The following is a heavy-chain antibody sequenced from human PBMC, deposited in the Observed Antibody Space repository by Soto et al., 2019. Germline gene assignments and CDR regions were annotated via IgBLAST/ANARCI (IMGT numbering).Heavy chain of an antibody. CDR3: ARGERELPLYYYGVDV. J-gene: IGHJ6*02. CDR1: GGTFSSYA. CDR2: IIPIFGTA. V-gene: IGHV1-69*06. Sequence: GASVKVSCKASGGTFSSYAIGWVRQAPGQGLEWMGGIIPIFGTANYAQKFQGRVTITADKSTSTAYMELSSLRSEDTAVYYCARGERELPLYYYGVDVWGQGTTVTVSS. D-gene: IGHD1-26*01.